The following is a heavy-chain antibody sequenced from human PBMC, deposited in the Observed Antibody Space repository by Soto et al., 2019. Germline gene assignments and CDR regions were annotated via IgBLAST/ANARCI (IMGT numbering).Heavy chain of an antibody. CDR3: ARTAGYYDILTGYSYYFDY. J-gene: IGHJ4*02. Sequence: SETLSLTCTVSGGSISSYYWSWIRQPPGKGLEWIGYIYYSGSTNYNPSLKSRVTISVDTSKNQFSLKLSSVTAADTAVYYCARTAGYYDILTGYSYYFDYWGQATLATV. CDR1: GGSISSYY. V-gene: IGHV4-59*01. CDR2: IYYSGST. D-gene: IGHD3-9*01.